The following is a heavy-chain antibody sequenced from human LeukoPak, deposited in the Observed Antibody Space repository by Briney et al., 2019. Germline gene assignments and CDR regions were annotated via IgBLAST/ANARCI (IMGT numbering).Heavy chain of an antibody. Sequence: GGSLRLSCAASGFTFSDYYMSWIRQAPGKGLEWVSYISSSGSTIYYADSVKGRFTISRDNAKNSLYLQMNSLRAEDTAVYYCARERGYCSSTSCYGIYFDYWGQGTLVTVSS. D-gene: IGHD2-2*01. J-gene: IGHJ4*02. CDR1: GFTFSDYY. CDR2: ISSSGSTI. CDR3: ARERGYCSSTSCYGIYFDY. V-gene: IGHV3-11*04.